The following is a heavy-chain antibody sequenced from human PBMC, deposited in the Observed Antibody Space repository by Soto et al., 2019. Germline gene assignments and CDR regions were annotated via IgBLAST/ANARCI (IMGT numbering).Heavy chain of an antibody. CDR3: VRDGTHITIYGYGDY. CDR1: GLTCSSFV. CDR2: LSYDGSNK. D-gene: IGHD3-3*01. V-gene: IGHV3-30*04. Sequence: GGSLRLSCAASGLTCSSFVMHWVRQAPGKGLEWVAALSYDGSNKNYADSVKGRFTISRDNSKSTLYLQMNSLTIEDTAVYYCVRDGTHITIYGYGDYWGRGTLVTVSS. J-gene: IGHJ4*02.